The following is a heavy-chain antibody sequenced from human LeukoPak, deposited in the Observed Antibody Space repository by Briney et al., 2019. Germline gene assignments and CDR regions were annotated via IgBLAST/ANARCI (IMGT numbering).Heavy chain of an antibody. V-gene: IGHV3-23*01. J-gene: IGHJ4*02. Sequence: PGGSLRLSCAASGFTFSSYAMSWVRQAPGKGLEWVSAISGSGGSTYYADSVKGRFTISRDDSKNTLYLQMNSLRAEDTAVYYCAKDLQLLDYGGYVDETAGFGGNVDYWGQGTLVTVSS. CDR2: ISGSGGST. CDR3: AKDLQLLDYGGYVDETAGFGGNVDY. CDR1: GFTFSSYA. D-gene: IGHD4-17*01.